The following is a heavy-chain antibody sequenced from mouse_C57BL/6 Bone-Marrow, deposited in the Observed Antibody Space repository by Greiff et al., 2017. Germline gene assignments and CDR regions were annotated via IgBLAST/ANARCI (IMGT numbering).Heavy chain of an antibody. CDR1: GFTFSSYS. Sequence: EVHLVESGAGLVKPGASLKLSCAASGFTFSSYSMSWVRQTPEKRLEWVGTIGDGVSYTNYPHNVKGRFTISRDNAKNNLYLQMSHLKSEDTAMYYCARYGSSSFAYWGQGTMVTVSA. V-gene: IGHV5-4*01. D-gene: IGHD1-1*01. CDR3: ARYGSSSFAY. J-gene: IGHJ3*01. CDR2: IGDGVSYT.